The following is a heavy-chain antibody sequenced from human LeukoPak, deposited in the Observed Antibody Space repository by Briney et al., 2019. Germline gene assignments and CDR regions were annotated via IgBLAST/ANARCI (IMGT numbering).Heavy chain of an antibody. CDR2: ISSSSSCI. D-gene: IGHD3-10*01. Sequence: GGSLRLSCAASGFTFSSYSMNWVRQAPGKGLEWVSSISSSSSCIYYADSVKGRFTISRDNAKNSLYLQMNSLRAEDTAVYYCARLAMVRGPHWFDPWGQGTLVTVSS. CDR1: GFTFSSYS. CDR3: ARLAMVRGPHWFDP. J-gene: IGHJ5*02. V-gene: IGHV3-21*01.